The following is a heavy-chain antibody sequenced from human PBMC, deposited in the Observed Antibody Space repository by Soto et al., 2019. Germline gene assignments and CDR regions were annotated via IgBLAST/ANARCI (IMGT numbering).Heavy chain of an antibody. J-gene: IGHJ6*02. V-gene: IGHV3-30-3*01. CDR2: ISYDGSNK. Sequence: PGGSLRLSCAASGFTFSSYAMHWVRQAPGKGLEWVAVISYDGSNKYYADSVKGRFTISRDNSKNTLYLQMNSLRAEDTAVYYCARVQDTQYYYGMDVWGQGTTVTVSS. CDR3: ARVQDTQYYYGMDV. CDR1: GFTFSSYA.